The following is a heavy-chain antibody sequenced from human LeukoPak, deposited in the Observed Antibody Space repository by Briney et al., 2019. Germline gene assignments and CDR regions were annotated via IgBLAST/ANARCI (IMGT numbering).Heavy chain of an antibody. J-gene: IGHJ4*02. CDR3: ARRRGAYGDYVY. V-gene: IGHV4-34*01. D-gene: IGHD4-17*01. CDR2: INHSGST. CDR1: GFIFSDYY. Sequence: GSLRLSCAASGFIFSDYYMSWIRQPPGKGLEWIGEINHSGSTNYNPSLKSRVTISVDTSKNQFSLNLSSVTAADTAVYYCARRRGAYGDYVYWGQGTLVTVSS.